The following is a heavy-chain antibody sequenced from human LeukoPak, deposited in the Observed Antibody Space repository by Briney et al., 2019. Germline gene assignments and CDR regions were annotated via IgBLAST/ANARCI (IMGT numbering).Heavy chain of an antibody. V-gene: IGHV3-53*01. Sequence: GGSLRLPCAASGFTVSSNYMSWVRQAPGKGLEWVSVIYSGGSTYYADSVEGRFTISRDNSKNTLYLQMNSLRAEDTAVYYCAREIGRPDYYDSSGYPDAFDIWGQGTMVTVSS. CDR3: AREIGRPDYYDSSGYPDAFDI. J-gene: IGHJ3*02. CDR2: IYSGGST. D-gene: IGHD3-22*01. CDR1: GFTVSSNY.